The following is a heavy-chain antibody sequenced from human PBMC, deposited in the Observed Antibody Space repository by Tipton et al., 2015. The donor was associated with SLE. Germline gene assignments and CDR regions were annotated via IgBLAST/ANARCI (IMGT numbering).Heavy chain of an antibody. Sequence: LRLSCTVSGGSISTYYWNWIRQSPGKELEWIGYVDYIGSTNYNPSLKSRLTILVHRYKNQFSLKLSSVTAADTAVYFCARTPGSGWQYYFDYWGQGTLVTVSS. V-gene: IGHV4-59*01. CDR3: ARTPGSGWQYYFDY. D-gene: IGHD6-19*01. J-gene: IGHJ4*02. CDR1: GGSISTYY. CDR2: VDYIGST.